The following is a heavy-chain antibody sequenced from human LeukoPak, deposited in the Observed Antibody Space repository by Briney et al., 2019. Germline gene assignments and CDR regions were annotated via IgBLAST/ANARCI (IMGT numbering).Heavy chain of an antibody. CDR3: ARARSYYLASGDWFDP. CDR2: INHSGST. CDR1: GGSFSGYY. D-gene: IGHD1-26*01. V-gene: IGHV4-34*01. Sequence: NASETLSLTCAVYGGSFSGYYWSWIRQPPGKGLEWIGEINHSGSTNYNPSLKSRVTISVDTSKNQFSLKLSSVTAADTAVYYCARARSYYLASGDWFDPWGQGTLVTVSS. J-gene: IGHJ5*02.